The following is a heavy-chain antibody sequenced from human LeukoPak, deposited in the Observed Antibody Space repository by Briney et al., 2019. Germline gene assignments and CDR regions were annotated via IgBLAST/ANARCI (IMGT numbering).Heavy chain of an antibody. CDR1: GFTFSSYG. D-gene: IGHD2-2*02. CDR2: ISYDGSNK. J-gene: IGHJ5*02. V-gene: IGHV3-30*18. CDR3: AKGHNYCSSTSCYRMGKGGWLDP. Sequence: GRSLRLSCAASGFTFSSYGMHWVRQAPGKGLEWVAVISYDGSNKYYADSVKGRFTISRDNSKNTLYLQMNSLRAEDTAVYYCAKGHNYCSSTSCYRMGKGGWLDPWGQGTLVTVSS.